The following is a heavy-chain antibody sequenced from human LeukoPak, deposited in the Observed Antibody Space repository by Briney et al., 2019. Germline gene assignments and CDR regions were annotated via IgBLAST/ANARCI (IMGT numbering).Heavy chain of an antibody. CDR2: IYISGNT. Sequence: SETLSLTCTVSGDSISSYYWSWIRQPAGKGLEWIGRIYISGNTNYNPSLKSRVTMSIDMSKNQFSLHLSSVTAAGTAVYYCARAPLLAAKNWFDPWGQGILVTVSS. D-gene: IGHD1-26*01. J-gene: IGHJ5*02. CDR3: ARAPLLAAKNWFDP. V-gene: IGHV4-4*07. CDR1: GDSISSYY.